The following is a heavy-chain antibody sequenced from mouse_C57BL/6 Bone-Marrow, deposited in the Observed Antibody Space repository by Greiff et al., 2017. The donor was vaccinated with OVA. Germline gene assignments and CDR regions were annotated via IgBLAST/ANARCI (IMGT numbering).Heavy chain of an antibody. CDR3: ARKDGSSPFAY. V-gene: IGHV2-2*01. Sequence: VKLMESGPGLVQPSQSLSITCTVSGFSLTSYGVHWVRQSPGKGLEWLGVIWSGGSTDYNAAFISRLSISKDNSKSQVFFKMNSLQADDTAIYYCARKDGSSPFAYWGQGTLVTVSA. CDR2: IWSGGST. J-gene: IGHJ3*01. CDR1: GFSLTSYG. D-gene: IGHD1-1*01.